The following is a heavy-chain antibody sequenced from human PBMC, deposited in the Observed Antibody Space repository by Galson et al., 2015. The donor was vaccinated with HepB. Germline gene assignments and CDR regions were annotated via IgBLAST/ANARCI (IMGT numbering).Heavy chain of an antibody. CDR3: ARDWNPYYYQYYGMDV. Sequence: CAISGDSVSSNSAAWNWIRQSPSRGLEWLGRTYYRSRWYTDYAVSVKSRITINPDTSKNQFSLQMNSVTPEDTALYYCARDWNPYYYQYYGMDVWGQGTTVTVSS. V-gene: IGHV6-1*01. J-gene: IGHJ6*02. D-gene: IGHD1-1*01. CDR2: TYYRSRWYT. CDR1: GDSVSSNSAA.